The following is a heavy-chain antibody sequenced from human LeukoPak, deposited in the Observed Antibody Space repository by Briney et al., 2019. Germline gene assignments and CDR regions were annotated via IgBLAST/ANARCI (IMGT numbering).Heavy chain of an antibody. D-gene: IGHD6-13*01. J-gene: IGHJ6*03. CDR3: ARVDIAAAAYYYYYYMDV. V-gene: IGHV3-21*01. CDR2: IGSSSSYI. Sequence: GGSLRLSCAASGFTFSSYSMNWVRQAPGKGLEWVSSIGSSSSYIYYADSVKGRFTISRDNAKNSLYLQMNSLRAEDTAVYYCARVDIAAAAYYYYYYMDVWGKGTTVTVSS. CDR1: GFTFSSYS.